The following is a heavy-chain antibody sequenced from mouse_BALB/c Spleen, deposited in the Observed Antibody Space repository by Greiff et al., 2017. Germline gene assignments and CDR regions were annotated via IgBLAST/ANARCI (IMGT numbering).Heavy chain of an antibody. CDR3: AGDRYDGYYYAMDY. Sequence: EVKVVESGGGLVKPGGSLKLSCAASGFAFSSYDMSWVRQTPEKRLEWVAYISSGGGSTYYPDTVKGRFTISRDNAKNTLYLQMSSLKSEDTAMYYCAGDRYDGYYYAMDYWRQGTSVTVSS. CDR1: GFAFSSYD. V-gene: IGHV5-12-1*01. D-gene: IGHD2-14*01. J-gene: IGHJ4*01. CDR2: ISSGGGST.